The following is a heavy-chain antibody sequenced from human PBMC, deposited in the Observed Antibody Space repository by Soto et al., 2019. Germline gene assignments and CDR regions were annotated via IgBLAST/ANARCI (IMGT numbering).Heavy chain of an antibody. D-gene: IGHD6-6*01. CDR1: GESISSGGYY. Sequence: QVQLQESGPGLVKASQTLSLICSVSGESISSGGYYWSGIRHNQGKGLGWIGYIYDSESSYYNPSLKSRVTIAMDTSKNHFAMKLSSVTASNTAVYYCARASSSSSAADYLGQGTLITVSS. CDR3: ARASSSSSAADY. V-gene: IGHV4-31*03. CDR2: IYDSESS. J-gene: IGHJ4*02.